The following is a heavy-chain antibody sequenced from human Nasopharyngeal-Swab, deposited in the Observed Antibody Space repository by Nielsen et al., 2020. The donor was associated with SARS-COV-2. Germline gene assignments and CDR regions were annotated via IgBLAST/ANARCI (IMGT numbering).Heavy chain of an antibody. J-gene: IGHJ4*02. Sequence: GESLKISCAASGFTVSNHAMSWVRQAPGKGLEWISGISSRNDDTFYADSVKGRFIISRDNSRNSLSLQMNSLRGEDTALYYCAKGTTLLVVIDYWGQGTLVTVSS. D-gene: IGHD3-22*01. V-gene: IGHV3-23*01. CDR1: GFTVSNHA. CDR3: AKGTTLLVVIDY. CDR2: ISSRNDDT.